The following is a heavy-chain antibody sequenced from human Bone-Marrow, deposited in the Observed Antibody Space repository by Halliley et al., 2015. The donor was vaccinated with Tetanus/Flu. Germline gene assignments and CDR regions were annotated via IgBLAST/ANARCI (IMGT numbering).Heavy chain of an antibody. V-gene: IGHV4-59*12. CDR3: ARGVGSNYGYPHFDY. CDR1: GGSISSYY. D-gene: IGHD5-18*01. Sequence: TLSLTCTVSGGSISSYYWSWIRQPPGKGLEWIGFIYYTGSANYNPSLKSRVTISVDTSKNQFSLKLSSVTAAGTAVYYCARGVGSNYGYPHFDYWGQGTLVTVSS. CDR2: IYYTGSA. J-gene: IGHJ4*02.